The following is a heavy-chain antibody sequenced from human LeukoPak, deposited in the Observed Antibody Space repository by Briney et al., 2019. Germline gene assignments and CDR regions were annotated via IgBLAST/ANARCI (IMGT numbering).Heavy chain of an antibody. V-gene: IGHV1-69*13. J-gene: IGHJ6*03. CDR2: IIPIFGTA. Sequence: SVKVSCKASGYTFTSYYMHWVRQAPGQGLEWMGGIIPIFGTANYAQKFQGRVTITADESTSTAYMELSSLRFEDTAVYYCARGVVVVAATPGFYYMDVWGKGTTVTVSS. D-gene: IGHD2-15*01. CDR1: GYTFTSYY. CDR3: ARGVVVVAATPGFYYMDV.